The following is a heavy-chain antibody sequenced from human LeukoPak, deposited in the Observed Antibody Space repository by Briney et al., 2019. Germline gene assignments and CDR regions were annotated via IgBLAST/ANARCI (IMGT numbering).Heavy chain of an antibody. CDR2: INHSGST. Sequence: SETLSLTCAVYGGSFSGYYWSWIRQPPGKGLEWIGEINHSGSTNYNPSLKSRVTISVDTSKNQFSLKLSSVTAADTAVYYCARVGEYWNYGPWGQGTLVTVSS. J-gene: IGHJ5*02. V-gene: IGHV4-34*01. D-gene: IGHD1-7*01. CDR3: ARVGEYWNYGP. CDR1: GGSFSGYY.